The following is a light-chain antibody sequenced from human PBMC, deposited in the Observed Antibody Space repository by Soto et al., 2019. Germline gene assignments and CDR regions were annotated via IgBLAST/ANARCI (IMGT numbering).Light chain of an antibody. V-gene: IGLV2-14*03. Sequence: QSALTQPASVSGSPGQSVTISCTGASSDVGAYEHVSWYQQHPGRAPKLILYDVNNRPSGVSNHFSGSKSGNTASLVISGLQANDEADYYWSSYSTTNILVFGSGTKVTVL. CDR1: SSDVGAYEH. CDR3: SSYSTTNILV. J-gene: IGLJ1*01. CDR2: DVN.